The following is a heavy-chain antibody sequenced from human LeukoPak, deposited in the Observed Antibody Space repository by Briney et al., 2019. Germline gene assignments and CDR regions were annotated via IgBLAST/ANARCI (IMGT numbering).Heavy chain of an antibody. D-gene: IGHD2-2*01. CDR3: ARDRPYCSSTSCHDDAFDI. Sequence: GGSLRLSCAVSGVTVSSNYMSWVRQAPGKGLEWVSVIYSGGSTYYADSVKGRFTISRDDSKNTVYLQMNSLRAEDTAVYYCARDRPYCSSTSCHDDAFDIWGQGTMVTVSS. J-gene: IGHJ3*02. V-gene: IGHV3-66*01. CDR2: IYSGGST. CDR1: GVTVSSNY.